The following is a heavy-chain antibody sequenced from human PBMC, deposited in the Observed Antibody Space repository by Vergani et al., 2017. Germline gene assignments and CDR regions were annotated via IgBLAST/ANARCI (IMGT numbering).Heavy chain of an antibody. CDR3: AFNYHYYYGMDV. V-gene: IGHV1-46*01. J-gene: IGHJ6*02. CDR2: INPSGGST. Sequence: QVQLVQSGAEVKKPGASVKVSYKASGYTFTSYYMHWVRQAPGQGLEWMGIINPSGGSTSYAQKFQGRVTMTRDTSTSTVYMELSSLRSEDTAVYYCAFNYHYYYGMDVWGQGTTVTVSS. CDR1: GYTFTSYY.